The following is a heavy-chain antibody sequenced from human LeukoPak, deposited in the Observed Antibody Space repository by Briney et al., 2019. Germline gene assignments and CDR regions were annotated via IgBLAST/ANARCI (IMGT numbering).Heavy chain of an antibody. V-gene: IGHV4-59*01. CDR1: GGSISSYY. J-gene: IGHJ5*02. Sequence: SETLSLTCTVSGGSISSYYWSWIRQPPGKGLEWIGYIYYSGSTNYNPSLKSRVTISVDTSKNQFSLKLSSVTAADTAVYYCARNDYYYYGSSGHTLSTFDPWGQGTLVTVSS. CDR2: IYYSGST. D-gene: IGHD3-22*01. CDR3: ARNDYYYYGSSGHTLSTFDP.